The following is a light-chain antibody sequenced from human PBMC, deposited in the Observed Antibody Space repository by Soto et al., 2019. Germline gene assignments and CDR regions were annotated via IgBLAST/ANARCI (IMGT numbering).Light chain of an antibody. J-gene: IGKJ4*01. CDR3: QQYDNLLLT. V-gene: IGKV1-33*01. CDR1: QDISNY. Sequence: IQMTQSPSSLSASVGDIVTITCQARQDISNYLNWNQQKPGKPPKLLIYDASNLETGVPSRFRGSGSGTDFTFTISSLQPEDIATYYCQQYDNLLLTFGGGTKVEIK. CDR2: DAS.